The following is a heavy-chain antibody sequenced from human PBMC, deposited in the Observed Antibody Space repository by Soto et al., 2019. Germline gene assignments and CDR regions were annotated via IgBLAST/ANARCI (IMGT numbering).Heavy chain of an antibody. J-gene: IGHJ3*02. D-gene: IGHD3-22*01. CDR3: ARDLRLAYYDSSGYPGGGGAFDI. Sequence: QVQLQESGPGLVKPSETLSLTCTVSGGSISSYYWSWIRQPPGKGLEWIGYIYYSGSTNYNPSLQSRVTISVEPSKNQFSLKLSSVTAADTAVYYCARDLRLAYYDSSGYPGGGGAFDIWGQGTMVTVSS. V-gene: IGHV4-59*01. CDR2: IYYSGST. CDR1: GGSISSYY.